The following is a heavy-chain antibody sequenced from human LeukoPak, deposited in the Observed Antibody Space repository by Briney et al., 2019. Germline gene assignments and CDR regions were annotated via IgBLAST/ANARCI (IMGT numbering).Heavy chain of an antibody. J-gene: IGHJ3*01. V-gene: IGHV4-59*11. Sequence: SETLSLTCTVSGGSFTTHYWSWIRQPPGKGLEWFGYISYIGSTNYNPSLKSRVTISIDTSKNEVSLMLTSVTAADTAVYYCASDSISINAFDAWGQGTMVTVSS. CDR1: GGSFTTHY. D-gene: IGHD3-10*01. CDR2: ISYIGST. CDR3: ASDSISINAFDA.